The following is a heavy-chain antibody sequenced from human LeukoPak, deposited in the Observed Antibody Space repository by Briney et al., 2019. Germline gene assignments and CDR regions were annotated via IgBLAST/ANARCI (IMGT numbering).Heavy chain of an antibody. J-gene: IGHJ4*02. Sequence: GGSLRLSVLASGFGFSYNGMNWFGRAPGKGLDWVSGVSPPGGGTYYADSVKGRFTISRDDSRNTLSLQMNSLRVEDTAVYYCARDLAWGAFDYWGQGILVAVSS. V-gene: IGHV3-23*01. CDR1: GFGFSYNG. CDR2: VSPPGGGT. CDR3: ARDLAWGAFDY. D-gene: IGHD7-27*01.